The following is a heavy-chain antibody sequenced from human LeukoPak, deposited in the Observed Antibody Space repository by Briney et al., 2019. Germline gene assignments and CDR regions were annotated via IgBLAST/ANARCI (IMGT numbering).Heavy chain of an antibody. CDR2: ISYDGSNK. CDR3: ARGLKLYYFDY. Sequence: GGSLRLSCAASGFTFSSYAMHWLRQASGKGLEWVAVISYDGSNKYYADSVKGRFTISRDNSKNTLYLQMNSLRAEDTAVYYCARGLKLYYFDYWGQGTLVTVSS. J-gene: IGHJ4*02. CDR1: GFTFSSYA. V-gene: IGHV3-30*04. D-gene: IGHD1-1*01.